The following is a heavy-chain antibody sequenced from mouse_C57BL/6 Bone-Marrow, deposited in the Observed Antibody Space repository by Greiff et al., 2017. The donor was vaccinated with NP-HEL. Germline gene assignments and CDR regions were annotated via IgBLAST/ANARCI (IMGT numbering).Heavy chain of an antibody. D-gene: IGHD1-1*01. CDR1: GYSFTGLF. CDR3: YYGSIAMDY. CDR2: FYPYNGDS. V-gene: IGHV1-37*01. Sequence: VQLQQSGPELVKPGASVKISCKASGYSFTGLFMNRVKQSHGKSPEWVGRFYPYNGDSFYNQKVKSKATMTVDKSSSTAYMELLSLTSEDFAVYPPYYGSIAMDYWGQGTSVTVSS. J-gene: IGHJ4*01.